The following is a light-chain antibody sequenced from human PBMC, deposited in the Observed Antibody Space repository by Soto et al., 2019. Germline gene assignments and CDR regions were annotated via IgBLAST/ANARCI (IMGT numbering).Light chain of an antibody. J-gene: IGKJ5*01. CDR2: AAS. V-gene: IGKV3-20*01. CDR3: QQTHSSFT. Sequence: EIVLTQSPGTLSLSPGERATLSCRASQSVSSSYLAWYQQKPGQAPRRLIYAASSRATGIPDRFSGSGSGTDFTLTISRLEPEDFAVYYCQQTHSSFTFGQGTRLEIK. CDR1: QSVSSSY.